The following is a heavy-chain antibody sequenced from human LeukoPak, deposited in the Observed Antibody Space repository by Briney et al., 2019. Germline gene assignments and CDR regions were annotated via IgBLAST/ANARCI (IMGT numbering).Heavy chain of an antibody. Sequence: PSETLSLTCTVSGTSISSYYWSWIRQSPGKGLEWIGYVYNSGSTNYNPSLKSRVTMSIDTSKNQFSLKLSSVTAADTAVYYCARVGAGCFDFWGQGTMVTVSS. V-gene: IGHV4-59*01. CDR3: ARVGAGCFDF. D-gene: IGHD1-26*01. CDR1: GTSISSYY. CDR2: VYNSGST. J-gene: IGHJ3*01.